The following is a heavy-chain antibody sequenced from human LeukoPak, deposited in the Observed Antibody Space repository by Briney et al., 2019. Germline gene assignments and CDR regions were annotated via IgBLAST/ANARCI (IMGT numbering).Heavy chain of an antibody. D-gene: IGHD2-2*01. CDR1: GFTFSGYS. J-gene: IGHJ4*02. CDR2: FGTRSTSI. CDR3: QLLPKPDY. V-gene: IGHV3-21*04. Sequence: GGSLRLSCTASGFTFSGYSMNWIRQAPGKGLEWVSSFGTRSTSIYHAGSVKGRFAISRDNAKNSLYLQMNSLRAEDTAVYWCQLLPKPDYWGQGTLVTVSS.